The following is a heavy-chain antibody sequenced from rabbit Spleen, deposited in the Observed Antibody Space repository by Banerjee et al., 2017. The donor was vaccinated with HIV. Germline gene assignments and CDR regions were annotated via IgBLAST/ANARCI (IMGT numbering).Heavy chain of an antibody. Sequence: QEQLEESGGDLVKPGASLTLTCIASGVSFSGDSYMCWVRQAPGKGLEWIACINIVTGKSVYASWAKGRFTMSRTSSTTVTLQMTSLTAADTATYFCARDLVGVIGWNFYLWGPGTLVTVS. V-gene: IGHV1S45*01. CDR1: GVSFSGDSY. D-gene: IGHD1-1*01. J-gene: IGHJ4*01. CDR3: ARDLVGVIGWNFYL. CDR2: INIVTGKS.